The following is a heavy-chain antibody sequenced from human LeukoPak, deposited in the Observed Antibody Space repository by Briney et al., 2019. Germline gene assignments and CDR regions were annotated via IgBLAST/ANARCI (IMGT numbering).Heavy chain of an antibody. CDR1: GAFITNSHW. CDR2: IFYSGSTYSGST. Sequence: SGTLSLTCAVSGAFITNSHWWSWARQPPGKGLEWIGSIFYSGSTYSGSTYYSPSLKSRVTISVDTSKNHFSLKLSSVTAADTTVYYCARHMTLGTGAAFDIWGQGTMVTVSS. J-gene: IGHJ3*02. D-gene: IGHD1-1*01. V-gene: IGHV4-4*02. CDR3: ARHMTLGTGAAFDI.